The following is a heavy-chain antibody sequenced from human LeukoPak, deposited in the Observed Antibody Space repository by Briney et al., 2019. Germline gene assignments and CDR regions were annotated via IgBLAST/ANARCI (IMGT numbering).Heavy chain of an antibody. CDR2: VSAYADDT. Sequence: GASVKVSCKASGYTFITYGISWVRQAPGQGLEWMGWVSAYADDTNYVQKYQGSVSMTTDTSTSTAYMEPRSLRSDDTAVYYCARDCIGCHGFDYWGQGTLVTVSS. J-gene: IGHJ4*02. D-gene: IGHD2-15*01. CDR3: ARDCIGCHGFDY. CDR1: GYTFITYG. V-gene: IGHV1-18*01.